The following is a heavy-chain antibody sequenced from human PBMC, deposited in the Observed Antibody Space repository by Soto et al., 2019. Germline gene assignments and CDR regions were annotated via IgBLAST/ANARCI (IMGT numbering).Heavy chain of an antibody. D-gene: IGHD6-13*01. Sequence: PSETLSLTCTVSGVSISSSSYCWGWVRQPPGKGREWIGSICHTGSTYYSPSLKSRVTISVDSSKSQISLKVNSVTAADTAVHYCTREWQQLGTPFDYWGQGTLVTVSS. CDR2: ICHTGST. J-gene: IGHJ4*02. CDR3: TREWQQLGTPFDY. CDR1: GVSISSSSYC. V-gene: IGHV4-39*02.